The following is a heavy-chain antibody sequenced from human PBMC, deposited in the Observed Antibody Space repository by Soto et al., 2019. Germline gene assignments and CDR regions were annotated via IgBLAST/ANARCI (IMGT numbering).Heavy chain of an antibody. D-gene: IGHD3-22*01. CDR1: GGSISSYY. CDR3: ARAGYYDRRGYFLDY. V-gene: IGHV4-59*01. J-gene: IGHJ4*02. Sequence: KPSETLSLTCTVSGGSISSYYWSWIRQPPGKGLEWIGYIYYSGSTNYNPSLKGRVTISVDTSKNQFSLRMRSVTAADTAVYYCARAGYYDRRGYFLDYWGQGTVVTVSS. CDR2: IYYSGST.